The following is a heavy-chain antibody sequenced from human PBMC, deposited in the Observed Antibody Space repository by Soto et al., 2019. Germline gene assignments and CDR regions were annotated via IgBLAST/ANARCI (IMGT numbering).Heavy chain of an antibody. V-gene: IGHV1-18*04. CDR3: ARGGGLGYCSGGSCYHNWFDP. J-gene: IGHJ5*02. D-gene: IGHD2-15*01. Sequence: QVQLVQSGAEVKKPGASVKVSCKASGYTFTSYGISWVRQAPGQGLEWIGWISAYNGNTNYAQKLQGRVTMTTDTCTSTAYMELRSLRSCDTAVYYCARGGGLGYCSGGSCYHNWFDPWGQGTLVTVSS. CDR2: ISAYNGNT. CDR1: GYTFTSYG.